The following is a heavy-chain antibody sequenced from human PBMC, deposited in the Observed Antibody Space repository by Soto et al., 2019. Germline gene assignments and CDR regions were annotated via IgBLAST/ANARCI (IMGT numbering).Heavy chain of an antibody. CDR3: ARDLGYCSSTSCYLDAFDI. CDR1: GYTFTSYA. V-gene: IGHV1-3*01. Sequence: QVQLVQSGAEVKKPGASVKVSCKASGYTFTSYAMHWVRQAPGQRLEWMGWINAGNGNTKYSQKFQGRVTMTRDTSASTAYMELSSLRSEDTAVYYCARDLGYCSSTSCYLDAFDIWGQGTMVTVSS. D-gene: IGHD2-2*01. CDR2: INAGNGNT. J-gene: IGHJ3*02.